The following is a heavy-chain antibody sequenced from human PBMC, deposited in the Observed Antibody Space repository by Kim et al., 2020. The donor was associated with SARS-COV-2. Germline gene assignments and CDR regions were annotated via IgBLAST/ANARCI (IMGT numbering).Heavy chain of an antibody. CDR2: ISSSGSTI. V-gene: IGHV3-11*01. CDR3: AREIYDSSGYYWMLDY. J-gene: IGHJ4*02. Sequence: GGSLRLSCAASGFTFSDYYMSWIRQAPGKGLEWVSYISSSGSTIYYADSVKGRFTISRDNAKNSLYLQMNSLRAEDTAVYYCAREIYDSSGYYWMLDYWGQGTLVTVSS. CDR1: GFTFSDYY. D-gene: IGHD3-22*01.